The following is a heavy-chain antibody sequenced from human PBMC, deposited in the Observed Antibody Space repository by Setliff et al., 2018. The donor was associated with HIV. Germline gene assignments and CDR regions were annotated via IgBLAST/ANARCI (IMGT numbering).Heavy chain of an antibody. J-gene: IGHJ4*02. D-gene: IGHD3-16*01. V-gene: IGHV1-69-2*01. CDR1: GYTFPDYY. Sequence: ASVKVSCKVSGYTFPDYYMQWVRQAPGKGLEWMGLIDPDRGDTDYAEKFQGRVSITADRSIDIAYMKLSNLRSEDTAMYFCAWGTQRPIDSWGQGTLVTVSS. CDR2: IDPDRGDT. CDR3: AWGTQRPIDS.